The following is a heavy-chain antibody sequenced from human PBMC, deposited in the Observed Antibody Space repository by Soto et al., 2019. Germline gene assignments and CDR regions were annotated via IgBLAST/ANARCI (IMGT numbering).Heavy chain of an antibody. Sequence: SGPTLVNPTQTLTLTCTFSGFSLSTSGVGVGWIRQPPGKALEWLALIYWNDDKRYSPSLKSMLTITKDTPKNQVVLTMTNMDPVDTATYYCAHRPNYDFWSGYFGYWGQGTLVTVSS. J-gene: IGHJ4*02. CDR2: IYWNDDK. CDR3: AHRPNYDFWSGYFGY. CDR1: GFSLSTSGVG. D-gene: IGHD3-3*01. V-gene: IGHV2-5*01.